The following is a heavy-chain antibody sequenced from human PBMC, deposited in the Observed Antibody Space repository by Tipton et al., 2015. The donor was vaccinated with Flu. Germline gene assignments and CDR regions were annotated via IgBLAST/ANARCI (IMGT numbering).Heavy chain of an antibody. Sequence: SLRLSCAASGFTFSTYALSWVRQAPGKGLEWVSAMSSGTPYYEDSVKGRFTISRDISKNTLYLQMNSLGVEDTAVYYCAREGYSSGWSPGAPFDIWGQGTVVIVSS. CDR2: MSSGTP. D-gene: IGHD6-19*01. CDR3: AREGYSSGWSPGAPFDI. J-gene: IGHJ3*02. CDR1: GFTFSTYA. V-gene: IGHV3-23*01.